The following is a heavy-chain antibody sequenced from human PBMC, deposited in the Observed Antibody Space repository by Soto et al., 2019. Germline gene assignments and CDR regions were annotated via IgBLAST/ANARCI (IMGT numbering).Heavy chain of an antibody. Sequence: SETLTLTCTVSGGSIGSGGDYWSWIRQHPGKGLEWIGYIYYSGSTYYNPSLKSRVTISVDTSKNQFSLKLSSVTAADTAVYYCATMTNDYGDYPPIDYWGQGTLVTVSS. CDR1: GGSIGSGGDY. V-gene: IGHV4-31*03. CDR3: ATMTNDYGDYPPIDY. CDR2: IYYSGST. D-gene: IGHD4-17*01. J-gene: IGHJ4*02.